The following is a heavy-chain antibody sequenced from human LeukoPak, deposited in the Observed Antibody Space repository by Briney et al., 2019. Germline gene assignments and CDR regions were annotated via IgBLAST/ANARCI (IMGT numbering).Heavy chain of an antibody. J-gene: IGHJ4*02. CDR2: FDPEDGET. CDR3: ATGLTTPSTYFDY. D-gene: IGHD3-3*01. CDR1: GYTLTELS. Sequence: ASVKVSCKVSGYTLTELSMHWVRQAPGKGLEWMGGFDPEDGETIYAQKFQGRVTMTEDTSTDTAYMGLSSLRSEDTAVYYCATGLTTPSTYFDYWGQGTLVTVSS. V-gene: IGHV1-24*01.